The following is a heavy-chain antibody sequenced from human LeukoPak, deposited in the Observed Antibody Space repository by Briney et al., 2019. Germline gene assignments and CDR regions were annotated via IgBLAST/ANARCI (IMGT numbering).Heavy chain of an antibody. D-gene: IGHD3-10*01. CDR1: GFTFSSYS. CDR2: ISSSSSYI. J-gene: IGHJ6*03. CDR3: ARIGYGSGSDYYYYMDV. V-gene: IGHV3-21*01. Sequence: PGGSLRLSCAASGFTFSSYSMNWVRQAPGKGLEWVSSISSSSSYIYYADSVKGRFTISRDNSKNTLYLQMNSLRAEDTAVYYCARIGYGSGSDYYYYMDVWGKGTTVTVSS.